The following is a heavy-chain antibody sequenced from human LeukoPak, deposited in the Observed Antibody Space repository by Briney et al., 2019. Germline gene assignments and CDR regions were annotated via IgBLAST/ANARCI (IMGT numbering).Heavy chain of an antibody. D-gene: IGHD2/OR15-2a*01. J-gene: IGHJ4*02. V-gene: IGHV3-7*05. Sequence: GGSLRLSCAASGFTFSSYGMHWVRQAPGKGLEWVANINPDGNDYHYVDSVKGRFTISRDNAKKSLYLQMNFLRADDTAVYYCASNSDYCFEYWGQGVLVTVSS. CDR1: GFTFSSYG. CDR3: ASNSDYCFEY. CDR2: INPDGNDY.